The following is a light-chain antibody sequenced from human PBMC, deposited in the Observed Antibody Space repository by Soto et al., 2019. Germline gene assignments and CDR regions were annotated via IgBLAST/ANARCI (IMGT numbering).Light chain of an antibody. Sequence: QSVLSQPASVSGSPGQSITISCSGTTSDVGGYNLVSWYQQHTAKAPKLLFYEGTQRPSGVSSRFSGSKSGNTASLTISGLQAEDEADYYCCSYASSSSYVFGTGTKVTVL. CDR3: CSYASSSSYV. CDR1: TSDVGGYNL. V-gene: IGLV2-23*01. CDR2: EGT. J-gene: IGLJ1*01.